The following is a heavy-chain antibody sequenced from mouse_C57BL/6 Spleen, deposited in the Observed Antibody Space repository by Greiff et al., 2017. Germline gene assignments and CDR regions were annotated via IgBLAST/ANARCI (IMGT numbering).Heavy chain of an antibody. CDR3: ARFTTVVATLDY. J-gene: IGHJ2*01. Sequence: QVQLQQPGAELVKPGASVKMSCKASGYTFTSYWITWVKQRPGQGLEWIGDIYPGSGSTNYNEKFKSKATLTVDTSSSTAYMQLSSLTSEDSAVYYCARFTTVVATLDYWGQGTTLTVSS. CDR2: IYPGSGST. CDR1: GYTFTSYW. D-gene: IGHD1-1*01. V-gene: IGHV1-55*01.